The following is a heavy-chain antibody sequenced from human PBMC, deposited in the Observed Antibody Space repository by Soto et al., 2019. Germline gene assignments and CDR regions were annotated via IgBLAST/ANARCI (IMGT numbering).Heavy chain of an antibody. J-gene: IGHJ6*02. D-gene: IGHD2-2*03. CDR1: GGSISSGGYY. CDR3: ARDWAPGYCSSTSCYGKKYYYYYGMDV. V-gene: IGHV4-31*03. CDR2: IYYSGST. Sequence: TLETLSLTFTVSGGSISSGGYYWSGIRQHPGKGLEWIGYIYYSGSTYYNPSLKSRVTISVDTSKNQFSLKLSSVTAADTAVYYCARDWAPGYCSSTSCYGKKYYYYYGMDVWGQGTTVTVSS.